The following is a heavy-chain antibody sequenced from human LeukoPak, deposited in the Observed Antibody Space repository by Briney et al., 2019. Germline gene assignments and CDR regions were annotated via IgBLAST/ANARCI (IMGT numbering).Heavy chain of an antibody. J-gene: IGHJ4*02. Sequence: PGGSLRVSCAASGFTFNTYAMHWFRQAPGNGLEWVAVISFDGNKEFYADSVQGRFTISRDNSKNTLYLQMNSPRDEDTAVYYCARDNNWGSTHYWGQGTLVIVS. V-gene: IGHV3-30-3*01. CDR2: ISFDGNKE. CDR3: ARDNNWGSTHY. D-gene: IGHD7-27*01. CDR1: GFTFNTYA.